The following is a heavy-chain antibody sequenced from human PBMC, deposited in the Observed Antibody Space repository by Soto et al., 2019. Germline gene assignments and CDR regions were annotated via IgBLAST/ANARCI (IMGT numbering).Heavy chain of an antibody. CDR2: ISYDGNKK. Sequence: GGSLRLSCAASGFTFRVYGMHWVRQAPGKGLEWVADISYDGNKKYYTDSVKGRFTISRDNSKNTLYLQMNSLRTEDTALYYCAQEAPGGWHLLDNWGQGTLVAVS. J-gene: IGHJ1*01. CDR3: AQEAPGGWHLLDN. D-gene: IGHD6-19*01. V-gene: IGHV3-30*18. CDR1: GFTFRVYG.